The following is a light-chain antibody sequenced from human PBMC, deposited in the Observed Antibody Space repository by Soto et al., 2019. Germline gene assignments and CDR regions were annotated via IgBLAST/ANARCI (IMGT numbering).Light chain of an antibody. CDR1: QSLLDSDDGNTY. V-gene: IGKV2-40*01. CDR2: KAS. J-gene: IGKJ1*01. CDR3: QHYNSYSEA. Sequence: DIVMTQTPLSLPVTPGEPASISCRSSQSLLDSDDGNTYLAWYQQKPGKAPKLLIYKASTLKSGVPSRFSGSGSGTEFTLTISSLQPDDFATYYCQHYNSYSEAFGQGTKVDIK.